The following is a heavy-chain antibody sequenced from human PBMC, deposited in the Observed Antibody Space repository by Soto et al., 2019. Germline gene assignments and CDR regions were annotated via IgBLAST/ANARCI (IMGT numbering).Heavy chain of an antibody. CDR2: VSHDGRNT. V-gene: IGHV3-30*18. CDR3: AKGGRQWLVPSAFNY. D-gene: IGHD6-19*01. J-gene: IGHJ4*02. Sequence: VQLVESGGGVVQPGRSLRLSCAASGFTFSDYAMHWVRQAPGKGLEWVAVVSHDGRNTHYADSVKGRFTISRDSSKNTVSLDMTSLRAENTAVYYWAKGGRQWLVPSAFNYWGQGALVTVSS. CDR1: GFTFSDYA.